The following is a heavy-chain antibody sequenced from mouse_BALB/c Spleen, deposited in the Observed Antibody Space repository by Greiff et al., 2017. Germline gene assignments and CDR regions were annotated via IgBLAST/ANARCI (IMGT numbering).Heavy chain of an antibody. V-gene: IGHV5-4*02. Sequence: EVKLQESGGGLVKPGGSLKLSCAASGFTFSDYYMYWVRQTPEKRLEWVATISDGGSYTYYPDSVKGRFTISRDNAKNNLYLQMSSLKSEDTAMYYCARGEGYYGSSWFAYWGQGTLVTVSA. CDR2: ISDGGSYT. D-gene: IGHD1-1*01. CDR1: GFTFSDYY. CDR3: ARGEGYYGSSWFAY. J-gene: IGHJ3*01.